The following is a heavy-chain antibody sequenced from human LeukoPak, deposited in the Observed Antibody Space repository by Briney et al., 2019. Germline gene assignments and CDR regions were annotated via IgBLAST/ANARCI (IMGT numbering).Heavy chain of an antibody. Sequence: SETLSLTCTVSGGSISSYYWSWIRQPPGKGLEWIGEINHSGSTNYNPSLKSRVTISVDTSKNQFSLKLSSVTAADTAVYYCARLFPARYCSSTSSPLHAFDIWGQGTMVTVSS. CDR2: INHSGST. D-gene: IGHD2-2*01. V-gene: IGHV4-34*01. J-gene: IGHJ3*02. CDR3: ARLFPARYCSSTSSPLHAFDI. CDR1: GGSISSYY.